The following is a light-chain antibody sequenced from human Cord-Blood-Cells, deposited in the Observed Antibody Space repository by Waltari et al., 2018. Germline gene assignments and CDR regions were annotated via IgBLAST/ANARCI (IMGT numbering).Light chain of an antibody. CDR3: QQYNNWPRT. CDR2: GAS. Sequence: DIVMTHSPPTPPVSPGERPTLSCRASQSVSSNLAWYQQKPGQAPRLLIYGASTRATGIPARFSGSGSGTEFTLTISSLQSEDFAVYYCQQYNNWPRTFGQGTKVEIK. J-gene: IGKJ1*01. CDR1: QSVSSN. V-gene: IGKV3-15*01.